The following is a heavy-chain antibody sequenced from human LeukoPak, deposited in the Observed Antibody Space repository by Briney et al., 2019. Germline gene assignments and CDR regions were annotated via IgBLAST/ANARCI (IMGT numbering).Heavy chain of an antibody. CDR3: ARDYNRRAACYDSSGLPLGY. D-gene: IGHD3-22*01. J-gene: IGHJ4*02. CDR1: GFTFSSYS. V-gene: IGHV3-21*01. Sequence: GGSLRLSCAASGFTFSSYSMNWVRQAPGKGLEWVSSISSSSSYIYYADSVKGRFTISRDNAKNSLYLQMNSLRAEDTAVYYCARDYNRRAACYDSSGLPLGYWGQGTLVTVSS. CDR2: ISSSSSYI.